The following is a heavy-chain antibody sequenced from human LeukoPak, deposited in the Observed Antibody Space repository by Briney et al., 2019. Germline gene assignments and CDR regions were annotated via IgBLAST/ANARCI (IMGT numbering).Heavy chain of an antibody. CDR1: GYTFTSYY. CDR3: ARVSAYYYDSTFDY. J-gene: IGHJ4*02. D-gene: IGHD3-22*01. CDR2: INPSGGST. Sequence: ASVKVSCKASGYTFTSYYMHWVRQAPGQGLEWMGIINPSGGSTSYAQKFQGRVTITRNTSISTAYMELSSLRSEDTAVYYCARVSAYYYDSTFDYWGQGTLVTVSS. V-gene: IGHV1-46*01.